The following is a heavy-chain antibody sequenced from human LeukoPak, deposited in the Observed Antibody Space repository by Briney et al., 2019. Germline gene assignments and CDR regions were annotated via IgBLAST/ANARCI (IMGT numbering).Heavy chain of an antibody. CDR2: IWYDGSNK. Sequence: GGSLRLSCAASGFTFSSYGMHWVRQAPGKGLEWVAVIWYDGSNKYYAADSVRGRFTISRDNAKNSLFLQMDSLRAEDTAVYYCAKTFTYGYDYLGQGTLVTVSS. CDR1: GFTFSSYG. V-gene: IGHV3-33*03. CDR3: AKTFTYGYDY. J-gene: IGHJ4*02. D-gene: IGHD5-18*01.